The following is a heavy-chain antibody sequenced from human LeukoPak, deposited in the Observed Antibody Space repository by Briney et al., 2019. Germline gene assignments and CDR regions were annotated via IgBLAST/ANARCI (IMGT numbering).Heavy chain of an antibody. V-gene: IGHV3-23*01. CDR1: GFTFSSYS. CDR3: AKATIVVVVAAFDY. CDR2: ISGSGGST. J-gene: IGHJ4*02. Sequence: GGSLRLSCAASGFTFSSYSMNWVRQAPGKGLEWVSAISGSGGSTYYADSVKGRFTISRDNSKNTLYLQMNSLRAEDTAVYYCAKATIVVVVAAFDYWGQGTLVTVSS. D-gene: IGHD2-15*01.